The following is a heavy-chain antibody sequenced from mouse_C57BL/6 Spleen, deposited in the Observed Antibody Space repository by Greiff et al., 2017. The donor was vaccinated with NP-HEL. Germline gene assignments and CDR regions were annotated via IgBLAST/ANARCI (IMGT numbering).Heavy chain of an antibody. CDR2: IYPRSGNT. Sequence: VQGVESGAELARPGASVKLSCKASGYTFTSYGISWVKQRTGQGLEWIGEIYPRSGNTYYNEKYKGKATLTADKSSSTAYMELRSLTSEDSAVYFCAIYDYDGFFDYWGQGTTLTVSS. CDR3: AIYDYDGFFDY. CDR1: GYTFTSYG. V-gene: IGHV1-81*01. J-gene: IGHJ2*01. D-gene: IGHD2-4*01.